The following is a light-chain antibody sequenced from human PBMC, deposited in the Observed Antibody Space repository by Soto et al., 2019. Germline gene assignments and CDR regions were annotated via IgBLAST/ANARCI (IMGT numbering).Light chain of an antibody. CDR1: SSDIGGYDY. J-gene: IGLJ2*01. CDR2: DVN. Sequence: QLVLTQPASVSGSPGQSITLSCTGTSSDIGGYDYVSWYQRHPGKAPKLIIYDVNNRPSGVSNRFSGSKSGTTASLTISGLQAEDDADYYCTSYASGSSHVVFGGGTKLTVL. CDR3: TSYASGSSHVV. V-gene: IGLV2-14*01.